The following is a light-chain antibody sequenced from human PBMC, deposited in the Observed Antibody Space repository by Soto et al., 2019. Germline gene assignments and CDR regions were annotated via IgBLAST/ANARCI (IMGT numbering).Light chain of an antibody. CDR3: GTWDSSLSSAV. CDR1: TSNIVSNF. Sequence: QSVLTQPPSVSAAPGQKVTISCSGGTSNIVSNFVSWYQELPGAAPKLLVYDNGKRPSGIPDRFSDSKSGTSDTLVSTGLQTGDEADYYCGTWDSSLSSAVFGGGTTLTVL. V-gene: IGLV1-51*01. CDR2: DNG. J-gene: IGLJ3*02.